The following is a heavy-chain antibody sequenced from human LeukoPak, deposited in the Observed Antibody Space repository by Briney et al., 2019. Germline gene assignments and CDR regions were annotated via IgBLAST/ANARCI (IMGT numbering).Heavy chain of an antibody. CDR2: ISAYNGNT. CDR3: ARDHYGDYRRGYFEY. V-gene: IGHV1-18*01. Sequence: ASVKVSCKASGYTFTSYGISWVRQAPGQGLEWMGWISAYNGNTNYAQKLQGRVTMTTDTSTSTAYMELRSLRSDDTAVYYCARDHYGDYRRGYFEYWGQGTLETVSS. J-gene: IGHJ4*02. D-gene: IGHD4-17*01. CDR1: GYTFTSYG.